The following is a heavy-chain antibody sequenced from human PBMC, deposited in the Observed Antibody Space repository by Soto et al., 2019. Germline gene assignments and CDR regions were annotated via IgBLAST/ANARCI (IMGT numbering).Heavy chain of an antibody. CDR1: GGSISSYY. Sequence: SETLSLTCTVSGGSISSYYWSWIRQPPGKGLEWIGYFYYSGSTNYNPSLRSRVSISVDTSKNQFSLKLSSVTAADTAVYYCARGTLTSYFDYWGQGTLVTVSS. J-gene: IGHJ4*02. CDR3: ARGTLTSYFDY. CDR2: FYYSGST. V-gene: IGHV4-59*01.